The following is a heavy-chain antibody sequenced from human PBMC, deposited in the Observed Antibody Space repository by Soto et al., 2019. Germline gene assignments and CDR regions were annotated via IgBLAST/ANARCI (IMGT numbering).Heavy chain of an antibody. V-gene: IGHV1-8*01. J-gene: IGHJ5*02. CDR3: ARGPTFYDGSGYYSP. CDR2: MNPNSGNT. CDR1: GYTFTSYD. D-gene: IGHD3-22*01. Sequence: QVQLVQSGAEVKKPGASVKVSCKASGYTFTSYDINWVRQATGQGLEWMGWMNPNSGNTGYAQKFQGRVTMTRNTSISTAYLELSSLRSDDTAASYCARGPTFYDGSGYYSPWGQGTLVTVSS.